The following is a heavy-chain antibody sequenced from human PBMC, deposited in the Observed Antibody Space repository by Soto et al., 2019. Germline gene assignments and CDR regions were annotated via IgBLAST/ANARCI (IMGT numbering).Heavy chain of an antibody. V-gene: IGHV3-33*01. J-gene: IGHJ4*02. CDR1: GFTFRTFG. CDR2: IWNDGSKK. CDR3: VTGNQNFFDY. D-gene: IGHD1-1*01. Sequence: QVLLVETGGGVVQPGKSLRLSCAASGFTFRTFGMHWVRQGPGKGLEWVSVIWNDGSKKFYADSVKGRFTISRDNSNNTLYLQMDSLRPEDTAVYYCVTGNQNFFDYWGQGTLVTVSS.